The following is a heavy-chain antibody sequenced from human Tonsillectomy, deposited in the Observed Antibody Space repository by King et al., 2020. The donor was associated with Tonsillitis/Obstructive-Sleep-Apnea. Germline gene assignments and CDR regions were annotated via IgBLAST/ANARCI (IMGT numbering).Heavy chain of an antibody. V-gene: IGHV3-30*01. D-gene: IGHD6-19*01. CDR3: ARDRSIAVAGTCDY. Sequence: VQLVESGGGVAQPGRSLRLSCAASGFTFSSYAMHWVRQAPGKGLEWVAVISYDGSNKYYADSVKGRFTISRDNSKNTLYLQMNSLRAEDTAVYYCARDRSIAVAGTCDYWGQGTLVTVSS. CDR1: GFTFSSYA. J-gene: IGHJ4*02. CDR2: ISYDGSNK.